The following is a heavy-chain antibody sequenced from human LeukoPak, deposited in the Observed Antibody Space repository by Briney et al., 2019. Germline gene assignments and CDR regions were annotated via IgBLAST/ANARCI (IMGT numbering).Heavy chain of an antibody. CDR2: IYPGDSET. CDR3: ARHTRYSSPSRVFEY. D-gene: IGHD6-6*01. Sequence: GESLKISCKGSGYSFTSYWIGWVRQVPGKGLEWMGIIYPGDSETRYSPSFQGQVTISADKSISTAYLQWSSLEASDTAMYYCARHTRYSSPSRVFEYWGQGTLVTVSS. J-gene: IGHJ4*02. CDR1: GYSFTSYW. V-gene: IGHV5-51*01.